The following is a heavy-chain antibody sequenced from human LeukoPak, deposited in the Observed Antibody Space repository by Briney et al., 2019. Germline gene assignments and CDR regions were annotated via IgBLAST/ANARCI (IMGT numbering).Heavy chain of an antibody. D-gene: IGHD3-16*01. CDR2: IKEDGSEE. CDR3: VRDSRPGGTMGLYHNFDF. V-gene: IGHV3-7*01. CDR1: GFKFSDFW. Sequence: GGSLRLSCAASGFKFSDFWMTWVRQTPGKGLEWVANIKEDGSEEYHVDSVKGRFTISRDNTKSSLFLQMNSLRGDDTAVYYCVRDSRPGGTMGLYHNFDFWGQGTLVTVSS. J-gene: IGHJ4*02.